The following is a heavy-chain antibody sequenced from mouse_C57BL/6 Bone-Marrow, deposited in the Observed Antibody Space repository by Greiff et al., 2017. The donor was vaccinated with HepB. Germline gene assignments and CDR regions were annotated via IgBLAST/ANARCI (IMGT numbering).Heavy chain of an antibody. CDR2: IWRGGST. CDR3: AKKSPPYGNYGGDYAMDY. Sequence: VKLVESGPGLVQPSQSLSITCTVSGFSLTSYGVHWVRQSPGKGLEWLGVIWRGGSTDYNAAFMSRLSITKDNSKNQVFFKMNRLQADDTAIYYCAKKSPPYGNYGGDYAMDYWGQGTSVTVSS. D-gene: IGHD2-1*01. J-gene: IGHJ4*01. CDR1: GFSLTSYG. V-gene: IGHV2-5*01.